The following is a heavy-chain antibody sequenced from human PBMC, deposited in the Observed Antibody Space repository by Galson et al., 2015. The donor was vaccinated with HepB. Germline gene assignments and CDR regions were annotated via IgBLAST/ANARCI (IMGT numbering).Heavy chain of an antibody. CDR1: GYTFSNYW. V-gene: IGHV5-10-1*01. Sequence: QSGAEVKKPGESLRISCQGSGYTFSNYWISWVRQMPGKGLDWMGKIDPADSYTIYSPSFQGRVTMSADKSNNRAYLQWSSLKASDSAIYYCARHDDSDGLKYYYFSGIDLWGQGTAVTVSS. CDR3: ARHDDSDGLKYYYFSGIDL. J-gene: IGHJ5*02. CDR2: IDPADSYT. D-gene: IGHD3-22*01.